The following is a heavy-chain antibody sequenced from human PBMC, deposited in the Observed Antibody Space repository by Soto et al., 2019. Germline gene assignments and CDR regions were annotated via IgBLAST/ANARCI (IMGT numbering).Heavy chain of an antibody. V-gene: IGHV4-39*02. CDR3: ARDGVVVVTAPRNGLEDY. CDR2: IYYSGST. D-gene: IGHD2-21*02. Sequence: SETLSLTCTVSGGSISSSSYYWGWIRQPPGKGLEWIGSIYYSGSTYYNPSLKSRVTISVDTSKNQFSLKLSSVTAADTAVYYCARDGVVVVTAPRNGLEDYWGQGTLVTVSS. J-gene: IGHJ4*02. CDR1: GGSISSSSYY.